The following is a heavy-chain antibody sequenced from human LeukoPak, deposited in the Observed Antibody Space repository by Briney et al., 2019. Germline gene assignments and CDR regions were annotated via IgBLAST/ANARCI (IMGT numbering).Heavy chain of an antibody. D-gene: IGHD3-9*01. CDR2: INPNSGGT. V-gene: IGHV1-2*02. CDR3: ARDKNGLRYFDWLLYY. CDR1: GYTFTNYY. Sequence: ASVKVSCKASGYTFTNYYMVWVRQAPGQGLEWMGWINPNSGGTNYAQKFQGRVTMTRDTSISTAYMELSRLRSDDTAVYYCARDKNGLRYFDWLLYYWGQGTLVTVSS. J-gene: IGHJ4*02.